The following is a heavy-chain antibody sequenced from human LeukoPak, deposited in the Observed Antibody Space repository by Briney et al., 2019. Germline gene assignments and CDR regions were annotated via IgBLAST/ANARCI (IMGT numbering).Heavy chain of an antibody. CDR3: ARLSVDTATIYYGMDV. Sequence: SETLSLTCAVYGGSFSGYYWSWIRQPPGKGLEWIGEINHSGSTNYNPSLKSRVTISVDTSKNQFSLKLSSVTAADTAVYYRARLSVDTATIYYGMDVWGQGTTVTVSS. J-gene: IGHJ6*02. D-gene: IGHD5-18*01. CDR2: INHSGST. V-gene: IGHV4-34*01. CDR1: GGSFSGYY.